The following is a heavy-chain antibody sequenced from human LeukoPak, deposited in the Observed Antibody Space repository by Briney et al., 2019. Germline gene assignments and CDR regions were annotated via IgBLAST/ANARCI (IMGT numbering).Heavy chain of an antibody. J-gene: IGHJ4*02. CDR3: ARDRNWGSAAHHFDL. CDR2: IWYDGSNK. D-gene: IGHD7-27*01. CDR1: GFTFRNYG. V-gene: IGHV3-33*01. Sequence: GGSLRLSCAASGFTFRNYGMHWVRQAPGKGLEWVAVIWYDGSNKIDADAVKGRFTFSRDNSKNMLYLQMNSLRAEDTAVYYCARDRNWGSAAHHFDLWGQGTLVSVSS.